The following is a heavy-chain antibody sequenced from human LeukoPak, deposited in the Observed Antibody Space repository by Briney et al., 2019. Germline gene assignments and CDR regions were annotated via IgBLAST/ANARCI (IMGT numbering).Heavy chain of an antibody. J-gene: IGHJ4*02. CDR1: GFTVDEYS. CDR2: ISGDVGNT. V-gene: IGHV3-43*02. Sequence: GRSLRLSWAAAGFTVDEYSMGWVRQAAGKCLGWVSLISGDVGNTYYASSVKGSFNISRDNRQNYMYLQMNSLRTEDTALYYCAQARLNRNYFDYWGQGPLVPVSS. D-gene: IGHD2-21*01. CDR3: AQARLNRNYFDY.